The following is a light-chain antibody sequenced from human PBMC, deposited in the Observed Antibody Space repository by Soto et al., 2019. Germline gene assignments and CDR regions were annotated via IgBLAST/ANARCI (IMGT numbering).Light chain of an antibody. CDR1: QGISSF. CDR2: AAA. Sequence: ASRMTQSPSSISASTGDRVTITCRASQGISSFLAWYQQKPGQAPKLLIYAAATLQRGAPSRFSASGSGTDFPLTISRLQSEDFATYFCQQHLSYPYTFGQGTKLEI. CDR3: QQHLSYPYT. V-gene: IGKV1-8*01. J-gene: IGKJ2*01.